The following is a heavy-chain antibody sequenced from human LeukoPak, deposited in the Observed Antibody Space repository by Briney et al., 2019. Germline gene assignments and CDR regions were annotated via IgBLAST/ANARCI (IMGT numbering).Heavy chain of an antibody. D-gene: IGHD4-17*01. J-gene: IGHJ6*02. CDR1: GFIFGTYG. CDR3: ARDPNYGDGDVAPMGMDV. CDR2: ILHDGTNK. V-gene: IGHV3-33*01. Sequence: PGGSLRLSCAASGFIFGTYGMHWVRQAPGKGLEWVAVILHDGTNKYYADSVKGRFTISRDNSKNTLYLQMNSLRAEDTAVYYCARDPNYGDGDVAPMGMDVWGQGTTVTVSS.